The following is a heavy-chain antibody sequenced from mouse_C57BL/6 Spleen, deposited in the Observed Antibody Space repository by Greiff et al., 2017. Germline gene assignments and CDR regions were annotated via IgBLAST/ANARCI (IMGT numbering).Heavy chain of an antibody. J-gene: IGHJ3*01. D-gene: IGHD2-5*01. CDR3: ATSDRVYSNYEGFAY. Sequence: VQLQQSGPELVKPGASVKMSCTASGYTFTDYNMHWVKQSHGKSLEWIGYINPNNGGTSYNQKFKGKATLTVNKSSSTAYMELLSLTSEDSAVYYCATSDRVYSNYEGFAYWGQGTLVTVSA. CDR1: GYTFTDYN. CDR2: INPNNGGT. V-gene: IGHV1-22*01.